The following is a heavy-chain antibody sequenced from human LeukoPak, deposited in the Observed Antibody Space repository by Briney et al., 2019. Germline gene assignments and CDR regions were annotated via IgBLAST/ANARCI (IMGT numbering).Heavy chain of an antibody. CDR3: ARGGSRWLLSIRDAVYNWFDP. D-gene: IGHD3-3*01. CDR2: IYYSGST. V-gene: IGHV4-59*01. J-gene: IGHJ5*02. Sequence: SETLSLTCTVSGGSISSYYWSWIRQPPGKGLEWIGYIYYSGSTNYNPSLKSRVTISVDTSKNQFSLKLSSVTAADTAVYYCARGGSRWLLSIRDAVYNWFDPWGQGTLVTVSS. CDR1: GGSISSYY.